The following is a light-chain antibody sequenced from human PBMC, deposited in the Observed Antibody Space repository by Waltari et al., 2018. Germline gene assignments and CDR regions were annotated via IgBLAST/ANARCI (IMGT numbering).Light chain of an antibody. J-gene: IGLJ1*01. V-gene: IGLV1-44*01. Sequence: QSVLTQPPSASGTPGQRVTISCSGSSSHIGSTTVNWYQQPPGTAPKLLIYSNNRRPSGVPDRFSGSKSGTSASLAISGLQSEDEADYYCAAWDDSLNGYVFGTGTKVTVL. CDR2: SNN. CDR3: AAWDDSLNGYV. CDR1: SSHIGSTT.